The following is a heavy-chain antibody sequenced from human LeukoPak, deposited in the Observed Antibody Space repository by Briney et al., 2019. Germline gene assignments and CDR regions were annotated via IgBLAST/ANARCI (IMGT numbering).Heavy chain of an antibody. V-gene: IGHV4-34*01. Sequence: PSETLSLTCAVYGGSFSGYYWSWIRQPPGKGLEWIGEINHSGSTNYSPSLKSRVTISVDRSKNQFSLKLSSVTAADTAVYYCARGTRDTAMANYYFDYWGQGTLVTVSS. J-gene: IGHJ4*02. CDR1: GGSFSGYY. CDR3: ARGTRDTAMANYYFDY. D-gene: IGHD5-18*01. CDR2: INHSGST.